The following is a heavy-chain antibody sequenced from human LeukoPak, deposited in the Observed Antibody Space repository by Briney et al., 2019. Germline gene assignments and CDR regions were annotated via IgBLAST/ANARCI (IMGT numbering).Heavy chain of an antibody. V-gene: IGHV3-30*03. CDR3: ARAPKSSGIQLWFTLFFRD. CDR1: GFTFSSYW. CDR2: ISYDGSNK. D-gene: IGHD5-18*01. Sequence: QTGGSLRLSCAASGFTFSSYWMSWVRQAPGKGLEWVAVISYDGSNKYYADSVKGRFTISRDNSKNTLYLQMNSLRAEDTAVYYCARAPKSSGIQLWFTLFFRDWGQGTLVTVSS. J-gene: IGHJ4*02.